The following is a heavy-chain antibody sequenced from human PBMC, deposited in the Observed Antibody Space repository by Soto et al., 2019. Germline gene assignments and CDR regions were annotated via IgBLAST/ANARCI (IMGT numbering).Heavy chain of an antibody. J-gene: IGHJ1*01. CDR2: ISATGATT. D-gene: IGHD2-15*01. V-gene: IGHV3-23*01. CDR3: AKGRKSTEKDIAVMLAAASSIQH. Sequence: GGSLRLSCAASGFTFDDYAMHWVRQAPGKGLEWVSGISATGATTYYADSVRGRFTISRDNSKNTLNLQMNDLRVEDTAVIYCAKGRKSTEKDIAVMLAAASSIQHWGQGTLVTVSS. CDR1: GFTFDDYA.